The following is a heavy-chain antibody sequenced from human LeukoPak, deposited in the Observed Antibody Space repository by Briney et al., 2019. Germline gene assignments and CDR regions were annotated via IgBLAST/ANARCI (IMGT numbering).Heavy chain of an antibody. J-gene: IGHJ5*02. D-gene: IGHD3-3*01. CDR1: GYTFTGYY. V-gene: IGHV1-18*04. CDR2: ISAYNGNT. Sequence: ASVKVSCKASGYTFTGYYMHWVRQAPGQGLEWMGWISAYNGNTNYAQKLQGRVTMTTDTSTSTAYMELRSLRSDDTAVYYCARGHDFWSGNRFDPWGQGTLVTVPS. CDR3: ARGHDFWSGNRFDP.